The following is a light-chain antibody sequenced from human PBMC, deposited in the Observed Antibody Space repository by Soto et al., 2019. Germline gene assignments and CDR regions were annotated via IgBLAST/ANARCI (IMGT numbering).Light chain of an antibody. J-gene: IGKJ1*01. CDR1: QGISRY. CDR3: QQLNSYPRA. V-gene: IGKV1-9*01. CDR2: GAS. Sequence: IQLTQSPSSLSASVGDRVTISCRASQGISRYLAWYQQRPGKAPNLLIYGASTLQSGVPSRFSGSGSGTDFTLTISSLQPEDFATYYCQQLNSYPRAFGQGTKVEMK.